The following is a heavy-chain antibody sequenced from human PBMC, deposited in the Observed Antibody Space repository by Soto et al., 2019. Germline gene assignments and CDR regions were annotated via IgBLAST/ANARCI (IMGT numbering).Heavy chain of an antibody. D-gene: IGHD1-26*01. J-gene: IGHJ4*02. Sequence: GGSLRLSCAASGFTFSDHYMDWVRQAPGKGLEWVGRTRDKTNSYTTEYAASVKGRFTISRDDSKNSLYLQMNSLKIEDTAVYYCAKTFGNNWDPHHFDCWGQGTLVTVSS. V-gene: IGHV3-72*01. CDR3: AKTFGNNWDPHHFDC. CDR2: TRDKTNSYTT. CDR1: GFTFSDHY.